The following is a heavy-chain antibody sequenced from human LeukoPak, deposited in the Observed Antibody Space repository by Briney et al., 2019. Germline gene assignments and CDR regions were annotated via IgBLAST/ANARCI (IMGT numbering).Heavy chain of an antibody. Sequence: GESLKTSCKGSEYSFTNYWIGWVRQMPGKGLEWMGIIYPGDSDTKYSPSLQGQITISADKSISTAYLQWSSLKASDTAMYYCARNRPKYYYDSSGYKDAFDIWGQGTMVTVSS. J-gene: IGHJ3*02. D-gene: IGHD3-22*01. CDR1: EYSFTNYW. CDR3: ARNRPKYYYDSSGYKDAFDI. V-gene: IGHV5-51*01. CDR2: IYPGDSDT.